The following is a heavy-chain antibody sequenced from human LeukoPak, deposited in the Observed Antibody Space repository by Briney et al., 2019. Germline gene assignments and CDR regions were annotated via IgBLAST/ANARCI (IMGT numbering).Heavy chain of an antibody. CDR3: ARARGLDY. V-gene: IGHV3-7*01. CDR2: IKQDGSEK. CDR1: GLTFSSYW. Sequence: GGSLRLSCAASGLTFSSYWMSWVRQAPGKGLEWVANIKQDGSEKYYVDSVKGRFTISRDNAKNSLYLQMNSLRAEDTAVYYCARARGLDYWGQGTLVTVSS. J-gene: IGHJ4*02.